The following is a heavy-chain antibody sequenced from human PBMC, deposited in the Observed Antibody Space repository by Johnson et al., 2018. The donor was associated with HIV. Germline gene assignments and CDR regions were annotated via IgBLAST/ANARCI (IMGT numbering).Heavy chain of an antibody. CDR2: ISGSGGST. CDR1: GFTFSNYA. Sequence: VQLVESGGGVVQPGGSLRLSCAASGFTFSNYAMTWVRQAPGKGLEWVSGISGSGGSTYYADSVKGRFTISRDNSKNTLYLQMNSLRAEDTAVYYCARVLIATPPSYSSSWYSSRAFDVWGQGTMVTVSS. V-gene: IGHV3-23*04. CDR3: ARVLIATPPSYSSSWYSSRAFDV. D-gene: IGHD6-13*01. J-gene: IGHJ3*01.